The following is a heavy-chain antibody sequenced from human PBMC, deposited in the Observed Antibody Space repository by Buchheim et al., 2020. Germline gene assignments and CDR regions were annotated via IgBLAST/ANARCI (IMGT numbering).Heavy chain of an antibody. D-gene: IGHD5-12*01. J-gene: IGHJ4*02. V-gene: IGHV3-7*01. CDR1: GFRFSSYW. CDR3: ARSYGVASTFDY. CDR2: IKHDGSEK. Sequence: EVQLVESGGGLVQPGGSLRLSCAASGFRFSSYWMSWVRQAPGKGLEWVANIKHDGSEKYYVDSVKGRFTISRDNAKNSLFLQMSRLRVDDTALYYCARSYGVASTFDYWGQGTL.